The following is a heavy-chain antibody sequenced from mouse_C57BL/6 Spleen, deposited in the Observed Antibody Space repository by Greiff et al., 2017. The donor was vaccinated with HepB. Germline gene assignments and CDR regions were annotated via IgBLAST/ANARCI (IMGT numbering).Heavy chain of an antibody. V-gene: IGHV14-4*01. D-gene: IGHD2-3*01. J-gene: IGHJ4*01. Sequence: VQLQQSGAELVRPGASVKLSCTASGFNIKDDYMHWVKQRPEQGLEWIGWIDPENGDTEYASKFQGKATITADTSSNTAYLQLSSLTSEDTAVYYCTFYGGYSYAMDYWGQGTSVTVSS. CDR3: TFYGGYSYAMDY. CDR2: IDPENGDT. CDR1: GFNIKDDY.